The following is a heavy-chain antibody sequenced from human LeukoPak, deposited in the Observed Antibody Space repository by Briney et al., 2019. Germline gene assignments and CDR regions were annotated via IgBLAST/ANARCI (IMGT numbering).Heavy chain of an antibody. Sequence: GGSLRLSCAASDFSFITYAMSWVREAPGKGLEWVSTISGVGDATYYADSVKGRFTISRDNSKNTLYLQMNSLRAEDTAVYYCAKRKGYSGYDKWFDPWGQGTLVTVSS. CDR2: ISGVGDAT. J-gene: IGHJ5*02. CDR1: DFSFITYA. CDR3: AKRKGYSGYDKWFDP. V-gene: IGHV3-23*01. D-gene: IGHD5-12*01.